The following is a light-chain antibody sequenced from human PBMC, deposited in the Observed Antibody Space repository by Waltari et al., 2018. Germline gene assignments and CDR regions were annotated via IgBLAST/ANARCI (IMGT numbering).Light chain of an antibody. J-gene: IGLJ1*01. V-gene: IGLV2-8*01. CDR1: SSDVGGYNY. Sequence: QSALTQPPSASGSPGQSVTISCTGTSSDVGGYNYVPWYQQHPGKAPKLMIDEVSKRPSGVPDRFSGSKSGNTASLTVSGLQAEDEADYYCSLYAGSNNLGVFGTGTKVTVL. CDR3: SLYAGSNNLGV. CDR2: EVS.